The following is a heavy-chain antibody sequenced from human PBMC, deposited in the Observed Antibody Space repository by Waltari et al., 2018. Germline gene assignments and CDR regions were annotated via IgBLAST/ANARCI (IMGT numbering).Heavy chain of an antibody. CDR2: SYTSGST. CDR1: GCSISSYY. D-gene: IGHD3-10*01. V-gene: IGHV4-4*07. Sequence: QVQLQESGPGLVKPSETLSLTCTVSGCSISSYYWSWSQQPAGKGLAWIGRSYTSGSTNYNPSLKSRVTMSVDTSKNQFSLKLSSVTAADTAVYYCARDGGFGEFLDYFDYWGQGTLVTVSS. CDR3: ARDGGFGEFLDYFDY. J-gene: IGHJ4*02.